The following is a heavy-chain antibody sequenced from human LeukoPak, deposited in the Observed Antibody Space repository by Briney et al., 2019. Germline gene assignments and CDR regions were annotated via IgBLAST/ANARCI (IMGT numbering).Heavy chain of an antibody. J-gene: IGHJ4*02. D-gene: IGHD3-10*01. Sequence: PSESRSLACTVSGGSISSGGYYWSWIRQHPGKGLEWIGYIYYSGSTYYNPSLKSRVTISVDTSKNQFSLKLSSVTAADTAVYYCARDPRGSGTFDYWGQGTLVTVSS. V-gene: IGHV4-31*03. CDR3: ARDPRGSGTFDY. CDR1: GGSISSGGYY. CDR2: IYYSGST.